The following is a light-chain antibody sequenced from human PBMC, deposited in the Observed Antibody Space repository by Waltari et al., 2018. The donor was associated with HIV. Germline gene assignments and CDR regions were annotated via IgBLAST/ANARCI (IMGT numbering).Light chain of an antibody. CDR1: DPNIGANYD. Sequence: QSVLTQPPSVSGAPGQRVTTTCTRRDPNIGANYDFQWYQQLPGTAPTVLIYGNTNRPSGVPYRFSGSKSDTAASLAITGLQAEDEADYYCQSYDNSLSGYVFGTGTKVSVL. CDR2: GNT. J-gene: IGLJ1*01. V-gene: IGLV1-40*01. CDR3: QSYDNSLSGYV.